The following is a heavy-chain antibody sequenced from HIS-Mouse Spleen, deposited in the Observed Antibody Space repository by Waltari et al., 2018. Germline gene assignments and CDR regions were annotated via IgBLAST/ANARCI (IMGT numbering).Heavy chain of an antibody. CDR1: GFTVSSNY. D-gene: IGHD7-27*01. V-gene: IGHV3-66*01. CDR2: IYSGGST. J-gene: IGHJ4*02. Sequence: EVQLVESGGGLVQPGGSRRLSCAASGFTVSSNYMSWVRQAPGKGLEWVSVIYSGGSTYYADSVKGRFTISRDNSKNTLYLQLNRLRAEDTAVYYCARSNWYFDYWGQGTLVTVSS. CDR3: ARSNWYFDY.